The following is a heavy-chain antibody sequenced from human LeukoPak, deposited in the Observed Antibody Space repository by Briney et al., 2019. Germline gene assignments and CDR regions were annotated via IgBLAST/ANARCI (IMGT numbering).Heavy chain of an antibody. D-gene: IGHD4-17*01. Sequence: SGGSLRLSCAASGFTFSTYSMRWVRQAPGKGLDWVASINQDGSAEYYVDSVRGRFTISRDNAKNSLYLQVNSLRVDDTAVYYCVRLFGGVTTFDYWGQGTLVTVSS. V-gene: IGHV3-7*01. CDR2: INQDGSAE. CDR1: GFTFSTYS. J-gene: IGHJ4*02. CDR3: VRLFGGVTTFDY.